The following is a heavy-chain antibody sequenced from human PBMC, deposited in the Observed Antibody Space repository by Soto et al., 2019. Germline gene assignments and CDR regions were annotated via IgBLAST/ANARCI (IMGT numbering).Heavy chain of an antibody. Sequence: PGGSLRLSCAASGFTFSSYSMNWVRQAPGKGLEWVSSISSSSSYIYYADSVKGRFTISRDNAKNSLYLQMNSLRAEDTAVYYCARDARPPYSSGWPYYFDYWGQGTLVTVSS. CDR1: GFTFSSYS. V-gene: IGHV3-21*01. CDR3: ARDARPPYSSGWPYYFDY. CDR2: ISSSSSYI. J-gene: IGHJ4*02. D-gene: IGHD6-19*01.